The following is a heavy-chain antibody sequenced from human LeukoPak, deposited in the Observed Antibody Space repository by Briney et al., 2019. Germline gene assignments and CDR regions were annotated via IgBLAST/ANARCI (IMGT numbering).Heavy chain of an antibody. D-gene: IGHD1-26*01. CDR3: ARDWELGAPNGVDYYYYMDV. CDR2: INTNTGNP. CDR1: GYTFTSYA. Sequence: GASVKVSCKASGYTFTSYAMNWVRQAPGQGLEWMGWINTNTGNPTYAQGFTGRFVFSLDTSVSTAYLQISSLKAEDTAVYYCARDWELGAPNGVDYYYYMDVWGKGTTVTVSS. J-gene: IGHJ6*03. V-gene: IGHV7-4-1*02.